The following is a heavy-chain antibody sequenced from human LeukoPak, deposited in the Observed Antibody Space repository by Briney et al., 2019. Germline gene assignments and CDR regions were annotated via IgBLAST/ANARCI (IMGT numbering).Heavy chain of an antibody. V-gene: IGHV1-46*01. CDR2: INPSGSST. J-gene: IGHJ4*02. CDR3: ARDNDFDY. CDR1: GYTFTSYD. D-gene: IGHD2-8*01. Sequence: GASVKVSCKASGYTFTSYDINWVRQATGQGLEWMGLINPSGSSTSYAQKFQGRLSLTRDMSTSTDYMELSSLRSEDTAVYYCARDNDFDYWGQGTLVTVSS.